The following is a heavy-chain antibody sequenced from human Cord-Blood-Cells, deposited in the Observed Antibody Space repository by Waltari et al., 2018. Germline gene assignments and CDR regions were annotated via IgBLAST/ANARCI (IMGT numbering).Heavy chain of an antibody. CDR1: GGSISSYY. CDR3: ARSSRYYYGSGSPYFDY. CDR2: IYYSGST. D-gene: IGHD3-10*01. Sequence: QVQLQESGPGLVKPSETLSLTCTVSGGSISSYYWRWLRQPPGKGLEWIGYIYYSGSTNYNPSLKSRVTISVDTSKNQFSLKLSSVTAADTAVYYCARSSRYYYGSGSPYFDYWGQGTLVTVSS. V-gene: IGHV4-59*01. J-gene: IGHJ4*02.